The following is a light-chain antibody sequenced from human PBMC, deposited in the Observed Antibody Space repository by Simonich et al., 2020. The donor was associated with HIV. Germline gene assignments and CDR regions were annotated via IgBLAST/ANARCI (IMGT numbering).Light chain of an antibody. V-gene: IGKV2-28*01. CDR3: MQALQTPSIT. CDR1: QRLRHSNGYNY. J-gene: IGKJ5*01. CDR2: LGS. Sequence: DIVMTQSPLSLPVTPGEPASISCRSSQRLRHSNGYNYLDWYLQKTGQSPTLLIYLGSNRSSGGPDRFSGSGSGTDFTLKISRVEAEDVGVYYCMQALQTPSITFGQGTRLEIK.